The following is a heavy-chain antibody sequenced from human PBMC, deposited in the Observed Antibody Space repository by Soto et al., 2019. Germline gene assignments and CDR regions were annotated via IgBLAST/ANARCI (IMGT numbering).Heavy chain of an antibody. CDR2: IYYSGST. D-gene: IGHD3-10*01. V-gene: IGHV4-31*03. CDR3: ARVDYYGSGSKDV. J-gene: IGHJ6*02. Sequence: PSETLSLTCTVSGGSISSGGYYGSWIRQHPGKGLEWIGYIYYSGSTYCNPSLKSRVTISVDTSKNQFSLKLSSVTAADTAVYYCARVDYYGSGSKDVWGQGTTVTVSS. CDR1: GGSISSGGYY.